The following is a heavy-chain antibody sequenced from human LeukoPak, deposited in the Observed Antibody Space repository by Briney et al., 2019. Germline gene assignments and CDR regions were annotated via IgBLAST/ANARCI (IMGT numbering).Heavy chain of an antibody. CDR3: ARVRGACSSTSCYRGLWFDP. CDR2: IYYSGST. J-gene: IGHJ5*02. D-gene: IGHD2-2*02. Sequence: PSETLSLTCTVSGGSISGGGYYWSWIRQHPGKGLEWIGYIYYSGSTYYNPSLKSRVTISVDTSKNQFSLKLSSVTAADTAVYYCARVRGACSSTSCYRGLWFDPWGQGTLVTVSS. V-gene: IGHV4-31*03. CDR1: GGSISGGGYY.